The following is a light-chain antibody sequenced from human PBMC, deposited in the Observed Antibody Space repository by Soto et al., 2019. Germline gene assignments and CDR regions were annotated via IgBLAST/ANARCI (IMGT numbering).Light chain of an antibody. Sequence: DIQMTQSPSSLSASVGDRVTITCRASQAIGTYLYWYQHKPGKAPKLLIYSASGLQSGVPSRFSGSGSGTEFTLTISSLQPENFATYYCLQSYSSLETFGPG. V-gene: IGKV1-39*01. CDR3: LQSYSSLET. CDR2: SAS. CDR1: QAIGTY. J-gene: IGKJ3*01.